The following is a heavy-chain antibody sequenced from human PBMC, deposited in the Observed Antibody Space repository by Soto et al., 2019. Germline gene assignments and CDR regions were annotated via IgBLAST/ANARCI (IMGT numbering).Heavy chain of an antibody. J-gene: IGHJ4*02. Sequence: GGSLRLSCVASGFSFSDYEMNWVRQAPGNGLEWVAYISSGGSTTHYADSVRGRFTVSRDNARKSLYLQMNTLSVGDTALYYCARDRAAGGYWGQGTLVTVSS. V-gene: IGHV3-48*03. CDR2: ISSGGSTT. D-gene: IGHD6-13*01. CDR1: GFSFSDYE. CDR3: ARDRAAGGY.